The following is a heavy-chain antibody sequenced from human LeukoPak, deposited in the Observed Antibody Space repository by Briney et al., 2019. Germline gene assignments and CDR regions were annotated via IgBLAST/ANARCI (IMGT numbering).Heavy chain of an antibody. D-gene: IGHD3-22*01. Sequence: ASVKVSCKASGYTFTSYDINWVRQATGKGLAWMGWMNPISGNTGYAQKFQGRVTMTRNTSISTAYMELSSLRSEDTAVYYCARGSSYYYDMAWFDPWGQGTLVTVSS. CDR1: GYTFTSYD. V-gene: IGHV1-8*01. J-gene: IGHJ5*02. CDR3: ARGSSYYYDMAWFDP. CDR2: MNPISGNT.